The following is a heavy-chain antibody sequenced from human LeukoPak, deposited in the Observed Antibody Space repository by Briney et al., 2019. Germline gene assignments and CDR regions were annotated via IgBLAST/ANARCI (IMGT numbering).Heavy chain of an antibody. CDR3: ARGSVTRYYYDSSGYYFY. J-gene: IGHJ4*02. D-gene: IGHD3-22*01. CDR1: GGSFSGYY. CDR2: INHSGST. V-gene: IGHV4-34*01. Sequence: SETLSLTCAVYGGSFSGYYWSWIRQPPGKGLEWIGEINHSGSTNYNPSLKSRVTISVDTSKNQFSLKLSSVTAADTAVYYCARGSVTRYYYDSSGYYFYWGQGTLVTVSS.